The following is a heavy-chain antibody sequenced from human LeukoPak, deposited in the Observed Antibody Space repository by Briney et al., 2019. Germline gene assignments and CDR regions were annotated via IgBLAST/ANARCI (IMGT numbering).Heavy chain of an antibody. D-gene: IGHD7-27*01. Sequence: GGSHRLSCAASGFGFSSGTMNWVRQAPGKALEWVSSLSGSGRLVWYAASVKGRFTISRDNAANSLFLQMNSLRVEDTAVYYCARDLQTGLAFDAWGQGTVGAVSS. CDR1: GFGFSSGT. CDR2: LSGSGRLV. V-gene: IGHV3-21*06. CDR3: ARDLQTGLAFDA. J-gene: IGHJ3*01.